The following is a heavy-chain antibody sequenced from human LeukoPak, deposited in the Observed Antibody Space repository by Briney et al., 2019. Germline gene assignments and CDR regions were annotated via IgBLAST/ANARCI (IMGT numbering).Heavy chain of an antibody. CDR1: GGSITSTNY. CDR3: AREGGPYRPLDY. Sequence: SETLSLTCGVSGGSITSTNYWTWVRQPPGKGLEWIGEVNLQGSTNYNPSLMGRVSISVDMSENHTSLQLTSVTAADTAVYYCAREGGPYRPLDYSGQGTLVTVSS. J-gene: IGHJ4*02. V-gene: IGHV4-4*02. CDR2: VNLQGST.